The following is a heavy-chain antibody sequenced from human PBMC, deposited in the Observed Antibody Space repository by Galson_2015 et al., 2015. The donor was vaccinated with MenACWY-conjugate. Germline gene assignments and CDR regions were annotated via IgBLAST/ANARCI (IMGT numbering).Heavy chain of an antibody. CDR2: ISSSSSYI. D-gene: IGHD2-2*02. CDR1: GFTFSSYS. V-gene: IGHV3-21*01. Sequence: SLRLSCAASGFTFSSYSMNWVRQTPGKGLEWVSSISSSSSYIYYADSVKGRFTISRDNAKNSLYLQMNSLRAEDTAVYYCARENDCSSTSCYNVLAYYYYGMDVWGQGTTVTVSS. CDR3: ARENDCSSTSCYNVLAYYYYGMDV. J-gene: IGHJ6*02.